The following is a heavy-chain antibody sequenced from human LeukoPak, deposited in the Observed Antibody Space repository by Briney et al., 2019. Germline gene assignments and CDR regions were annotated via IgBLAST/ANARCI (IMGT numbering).Heavy chain of an antibody. J-gene: IGHJ4*02. Sequence: PGGSLRLSCAASGFTFSSYSMNWVRQAPGKGLEWVSSISSSSSYIYYADSVKGRFTISRDNAKNSLYLQMNSLRAEDTAVYYCARDIVVVPAAIGFDYWGQGTLDTVSS. CDR3: ARDIVVVPAAIGFDY. CDR1: GFTFSSYS. CDR2: ISSSSSYI. D-gene: IGHD2-2*01. V-gene: IGHV3-21*01.